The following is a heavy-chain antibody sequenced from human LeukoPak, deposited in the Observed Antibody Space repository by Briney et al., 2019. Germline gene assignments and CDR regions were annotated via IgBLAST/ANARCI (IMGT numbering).Heavy chain of an antibody. V-gene: IGHV4-4*02. CDR2: VFYTGTT. J-gene: IGHJ4*02. CDR1: GGSITSSNW. D-gene: IGHD1-14*01. CDR3: ARSNGTWRYFFDS. Sequence: SETLSLTCGVSGGSITSSNWWNWVRQPPGKRLEWIGSVFYTGTTYCNPSLKSRVTISVDTSKTQFSLRLSSVTVTDTAVYYCARSNGTWRYFFDSWGQGTLVTVSS.